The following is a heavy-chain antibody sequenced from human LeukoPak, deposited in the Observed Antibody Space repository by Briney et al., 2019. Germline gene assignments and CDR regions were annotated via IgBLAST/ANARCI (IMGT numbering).Heavy chain of an antibody. V-gene: IGHV3-30-3*01. J-gene: IGHJ4*02. CDR1: GFTFSSYA. D-gene: IGHD5-18*01. Sequence: GGSLRLSCAASGFTFSSYAMHWVRQAPGKGLEWVAVISYDGSNKYYADSVKGRFTISRDSSKNTLYLQMNSLRAEDTAVYYCARRGYSYGPFDYWGQGTLVTVSS. CDR2: ISYDGSNK. CDR3: ARRGYSYGPFDY.